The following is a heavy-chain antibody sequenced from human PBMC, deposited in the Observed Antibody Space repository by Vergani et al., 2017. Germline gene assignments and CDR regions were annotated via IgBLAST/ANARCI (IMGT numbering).Heavy chain of an antibody. J-gene: IGHJ4*02. D-gene: IGHD2-15*01. V-gene: IGHV3-74*01. CDR2: INSDGSST. CDR3: ARGGYCSGGSCYSDY. Sequence: EVQLVESGGGLVQPGGSLRLSCAASGFTFSSYWMHWVRQAPGKGLVWVSRINSDGSSTSYADSVKGRFTISRDNAKNTLYLQMNSLGAEDTAVYYCARGGYCSGGSCYSDYWGQGTLVTVSS. CDR1: GFTFSSYW.